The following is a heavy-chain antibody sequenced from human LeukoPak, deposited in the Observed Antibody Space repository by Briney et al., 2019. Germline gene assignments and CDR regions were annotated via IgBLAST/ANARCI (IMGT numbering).Heavy chain of an antibody. V-gene: IGHV1-46*01. J-gene: IGHJ6*03. Sequence: ASVKVSCVASGYIFTNYAMNWVRQAPGQGLEWMGIINPSGGSTSYAQKFQGRVTMTRDMSTSTVYMELSSLRSEDTAVYYCARDVGDYYYYYYMDVWGKGTTVTVSS. CDR2: INPSGGST. CDR1: GYIFTNYA. D-gene: IGHD4-17*01. CDR3: ARDVGDYYYYYYMDV.